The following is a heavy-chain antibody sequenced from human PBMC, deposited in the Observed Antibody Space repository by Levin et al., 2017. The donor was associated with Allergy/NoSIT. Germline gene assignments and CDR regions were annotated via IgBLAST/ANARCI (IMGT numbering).Heavy chain of an antibody. CDR1: GFTVSSNY. V-gene: IGHV3-53*01. D-gene: IGHD5-12*01. J-gene: IGHJ5*02. Sequence: PGGSLRLSCAASGFTVSSNYMSWVRQAPGKGLEWVSVIYSGGSTYYADSVKGRFTISRDNSKNTLYLQMNSLRAEDTAVYYCARYSGYDSYNWFDPWGQGTLVTVSS. CDR3: ARYSGYDSYNWFDP. CDR2: IYSGGST.